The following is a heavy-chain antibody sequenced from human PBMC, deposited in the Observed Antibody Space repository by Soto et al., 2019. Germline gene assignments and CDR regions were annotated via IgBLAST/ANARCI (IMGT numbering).Heavy chain of an antibody. V-gene: IGHV5-51*01. CDR3: ARRSDDIGYDKEGYYYYYGMDV. CDR2: IYPGDSDT. CDR1: GYSFTSYW. D-gene: IGHD5-12*01. Sequence: SLKISCKGSGYSFTSYWIGWVRQMPGKGLEWMRIIYPGDSDTRYSPSFQGQVTISADKSISTAYLQWSSLKASDTAMYYCARRSDDIGYDKEGYYYYYGMDVWGQGTTVTVAS. J-gene: IGHJ6*02.